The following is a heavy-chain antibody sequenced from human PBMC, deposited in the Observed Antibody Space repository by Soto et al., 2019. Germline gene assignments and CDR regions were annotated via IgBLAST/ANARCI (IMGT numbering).Heavy chain of an antibody. Sequence: QLQLQESGPGLVKPAETLSLTCTVSNGSISSAIYYLGWIRQPPGKGLEWIGSIYHSGSTYYNPSLPGRVTISVDTSKNQFSLKLSSVSAADTAVYFCAGRSSLASVQVYFGEISNYNWFDPWGQGTLVTVSS. CDR1: NGSISSAIYY. J-gene: IGHJ5*02. CDR3: AGRSSLASVQVYFGEISNYNWFDP. D-gene: IGHD3-10*01. CDR2: IYHSGST. V-gene: IGHV4-39*01.